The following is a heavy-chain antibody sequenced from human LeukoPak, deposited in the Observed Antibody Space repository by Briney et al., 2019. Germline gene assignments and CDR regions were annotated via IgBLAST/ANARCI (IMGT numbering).Heavy chain of an antibody. J-gene: IGHJ5*02. CDR1: GYTFTSYD. CDR2: MDPNSGNT. D-gene: IGHD2-15*01. Sequence: ASVKVSCKASGYTFTSYDINWVRQATGQGLEWMGWMDPNSGNTGYAQKFQGRVTMTRNTSISTAYMELSSLRSEDTAVYYCARGTVAATNWFDPWGQGTLVTVSS. V-gene: IGHV1-8*01. CDR3: ARGTVAATNWFDP.